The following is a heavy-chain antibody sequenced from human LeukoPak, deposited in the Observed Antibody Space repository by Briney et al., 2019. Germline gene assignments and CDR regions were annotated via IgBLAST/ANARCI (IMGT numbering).Heavy chain of an antibody. V-gene: IGHV3-23*01. D-gene: IGHD3-22*01. J-gene: IGHJ4*02. CDR2: ISGSGGST. CDR1: GFTVSSNY. CDR3: AKDLMYYYDSSGFVNDY. Sequence: PGGSLRLSCAASGFTVSSNYMSWVRQAPGKGLEWVSAISGSGGSTYYADSVKGRFTISRDNSKNTLYLQMNSLRAEDTALYYCAKDLMYYYDSSGFVNDYWGQGTLVTVSS.